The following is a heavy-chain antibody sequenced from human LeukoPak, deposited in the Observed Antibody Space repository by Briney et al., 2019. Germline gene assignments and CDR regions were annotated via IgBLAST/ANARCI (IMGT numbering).Heavy chain of an antibody. D-gene: IGHD3-22*01. Sequence: GASVKVSCKASGYTFTSNGISWVRQAPGQGLEWMGWISPYSGDTNYAQNLQGRVTMTTDTSTSTAYMELRSLRSDDTAVYYCARAGLTTDSSVNYWGQGSLVTVSS. CDR1: GYTFTSNG. CDR3: ARAGLTTDSSVNY. V-gene: IGHV1-18*01. CDR2: ISPYSGDT. J-gene: IGHJ4*02.